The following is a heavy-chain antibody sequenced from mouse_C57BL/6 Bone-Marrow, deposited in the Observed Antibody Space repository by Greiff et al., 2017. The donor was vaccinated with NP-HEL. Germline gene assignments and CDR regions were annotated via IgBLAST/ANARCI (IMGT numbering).Heavy chain of an antibody. Sequence: VKLQESGPGLVQPSQSLSITCTVSGFSLTSYGVHWVRQSPGKGLEWLGVIWSGGSTDYNAAFISRLSISKDNSKSQVFFKMNSLQADDTAIYYCARTYDYVQLNWYFDVWGTGTTVTVSS. CDR1: GFSLTSYG. CDR3: ARTYDYVQLNWYFDV. D-gene: IGHD2-4*01. V-gene: IGHV2-2*01. CDR2: IWSGGST. J-gene: IGHJ1*03.